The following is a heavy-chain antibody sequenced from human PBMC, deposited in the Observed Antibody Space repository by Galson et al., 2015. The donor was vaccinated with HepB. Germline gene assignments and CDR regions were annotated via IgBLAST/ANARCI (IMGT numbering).Heavy chain of an antibody. CDR1: GFAFSTYS. V-gene: IGHV3-64D*06. CDR3: VREGYSSGWQYLDY. Sequence: SLRLSCAASGFAFSTYSLHWVRQAPGKGLQSVSAISSTGGDTYYADSVKGRFTISRDNSQKILYLRMTSLRAEDTAVYYCVREGYSSGWQYLDYWGQGILVTVSS. J-gene: IGHJ4*02. CDR2: ISSTGGDT. D-gene: IGHD6-19*01.